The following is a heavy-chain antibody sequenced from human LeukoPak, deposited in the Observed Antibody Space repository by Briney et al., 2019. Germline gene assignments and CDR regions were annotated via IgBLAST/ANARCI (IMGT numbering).Heavy chain of an antibody. CDR1: EFSVGSNY. CDR3: ARGRGSGSRYYYYMDV. CDR2: IYSGGST. J-gene: IGHJ6*03. D-gene: IGHD3-10*01. V-gene: IGHV3-66*01. Sequence: GGSLRLSCAASEFSVGSNYMTWVRQAPGKGLEWVSLIYSGGSTYYADSVKGRFTISRDNSKNTLYLQMNSLRAEDTAVYYCARGRGSGSRYYYYMDVWGKGTTVTVSS.